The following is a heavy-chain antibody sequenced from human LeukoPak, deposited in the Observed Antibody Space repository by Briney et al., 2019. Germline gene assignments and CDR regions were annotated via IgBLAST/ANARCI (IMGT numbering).Heavy chain of an antibody. V-gene: IGHV4-30-4*01. CDR2: IYYTGTT. CDR1: GGSINSGDSS. CDR3: ATLGYCSGGSCYRRFSDTFDI. J-gene: IGHJ3*02. Sequence: SETLSLTCTVSGGSINSGDSSWTWIRQPPGKGRGWIGNIYYTGTTYYNPSLKSRVTISVDTSKNQFSLKLSSVTAADTAVYYCATLGYCSGGSCYRRFSDTFDIWGQGTMVTVSS. D-gene: IGHD2-15*01.